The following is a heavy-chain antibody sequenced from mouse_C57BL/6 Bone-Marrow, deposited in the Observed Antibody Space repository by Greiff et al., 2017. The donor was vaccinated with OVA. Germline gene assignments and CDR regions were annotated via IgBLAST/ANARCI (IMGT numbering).Heavy chain of an antibody. V-gene: IGHV1-82*01. J-gene: IGHJ4*01. CDR2: IYPGDGDT. CDR1: GYAFSSSW. Sequence: VQVVESGPELVKPGASVKISCKASGYAFSSSWMNWVKQRPGKGLEWIGRIYPGDGDTNYNGKFKGKATLTADKSSSTAYMQLSSLTSEDSAVYFCAGYYGRRDYAMDYWGQGTSVTVSS. CDR3: AGYYGRRDYAMDY. D-gene: IGHD1-1*01.